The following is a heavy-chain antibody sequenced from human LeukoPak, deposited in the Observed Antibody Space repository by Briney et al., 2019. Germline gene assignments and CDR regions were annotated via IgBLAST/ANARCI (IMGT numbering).Heavy chain of an antibody. CDR2: LSSSSSTI. CDR1: GFTFSNYG. Sequence: KSGGSLRLSCAASGFTFSNYGMTWVRQAPGKGLEWVSYLSSSSSTIYYADSVKGRFTISRDNAKNPLYLQMNSLRAEDTAVYYCARDNRVVVAPNDYWGQGTLVTVSS. J-gene: IGHJ4*02. CDR3: ARDNRVVVAPNDY. V-gene: IGHV3-48*01. D-gene: IGHD2-15*01.